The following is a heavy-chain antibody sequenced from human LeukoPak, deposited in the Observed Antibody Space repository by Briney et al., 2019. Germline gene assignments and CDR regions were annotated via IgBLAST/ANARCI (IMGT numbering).Heavy chain of an antibody. V-gene: IGHV3-23*01. J-gene: IGHJ4*02. D-gene: IGHD3-22*01. CDR1: GFTFSSYA. CDR3: AKDQGYYDSSGENLFDY. CDR2: ISGSGGST. Sequence: PGGSLRLSCAASGFTFSSYAMSWVRQAPGKGLEWVSAISGSGGSTYYADSVKGRFTISRDNSKNTLYLQMNSLRAEDTAVYYCAKDQGYYDSSGENLFDYWGQGTLVTVSS.